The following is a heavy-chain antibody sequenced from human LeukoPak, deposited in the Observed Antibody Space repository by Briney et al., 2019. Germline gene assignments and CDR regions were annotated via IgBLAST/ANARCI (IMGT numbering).Heavy chain of an antibody. J-gene: IGHJ5*02. CDR2: INHRGST. CDR1: SGTFINYY. V-gene: IGHV4-34*01. Sequence: SETLSLTCGVNSGTFINYYWSWIRQPPGKGLEWIGEINHRGSTNYNPSLKSRVITSVDTSKKQFFLNLTSVTAADTAVYYCARGRLGTGAGGRGYLDPWGQGTLVTVSS. CDR3: ARGRLGTGAGGRGYLDP. D-gene: IGHD2-15*01.